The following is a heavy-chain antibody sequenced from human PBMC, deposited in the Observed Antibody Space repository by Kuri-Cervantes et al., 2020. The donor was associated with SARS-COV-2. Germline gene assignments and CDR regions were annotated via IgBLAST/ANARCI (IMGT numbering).Heavy chain of an antibody. J-gene: IGHJ6*02. V-gene: IGHV4-4*02. CDR3: ARVLWDCSRTNCYRYYYYGMDV. CDR1: GGSISSSNW. Sequence: SETLSLTCVVSGGSISSSNWWCWVRQPPGKGLEWIGEIYHSGSTNYNPSLKSRVTILVDKSKNQFSLKLSSVTAADTAVYYCARVLWDCSRTNCYRYYYYGMDVWGQGTTVTVSS. CDR2: IYHSGST. D-gene: IGHD2-2*02.